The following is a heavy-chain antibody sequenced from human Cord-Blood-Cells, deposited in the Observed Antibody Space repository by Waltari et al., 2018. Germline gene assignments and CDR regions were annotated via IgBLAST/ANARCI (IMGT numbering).Heavy chain of an antibody. CDR1: GGSISSSNW. Sequence: QVQLQESGPGLVKPSGTLSLTCAVSGGSISSSNWWSWVHQPPGKGLEWIGEIYHSGSTNYNPSLKSRVTISVDKSKNQFSLKLSSVTAADTAVYYCARVSPLCSSTSCYYFDYWGQGTLVTVSS. D-gene: IGHD2-2*01. V-gene: IGHV4-4*02. CDR2: IYHSGST. J-gene: IGHJ4*02. CDR3: ARVSPLCSSTSCYYFDY.